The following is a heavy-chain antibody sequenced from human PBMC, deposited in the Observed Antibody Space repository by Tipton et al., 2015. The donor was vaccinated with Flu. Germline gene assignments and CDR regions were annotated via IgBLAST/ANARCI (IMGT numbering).Heavy chain of an antibody. CDR2: ISAYNGNT. CDR3: ARDEYCSGGSCYRRAFDI. D-gene: IGHD2-15*01. J-gene: IGHJ3*02. CDR1: GYTFTSYG. Sequence: QLVQSGAEVKKPGASVKVSCKASGYTFTSYGISWVRQAPGQGLEWMGWISAYNGNTNYAQKLRGRVTMTTDTSTSTASMELSSLRSDDTAVYYCARDEYCSGGSCYRRAFDIWGQGTMVTVSS. V-gene: IGHV1-18*01.